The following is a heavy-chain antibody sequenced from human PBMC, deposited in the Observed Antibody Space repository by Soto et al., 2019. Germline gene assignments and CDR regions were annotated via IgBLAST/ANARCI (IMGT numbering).Heavy chain of an antibody. D-gene: IGHD3-22*01. CDR1: GGSVSSGSYY. V-gene: IGHV4-61*01. CDR3: ATIYDSSGYYSDNWFDP. Sequence: PSETLSLTCTVSGGSVSSGSYYWSWIRQPPGKGLEWIGYIYYSGSTNYNPSLKSRVTISVDTSKNQFSLKLSSVTAADTAVYYCATIYDSSGYYSDNWFDPWGQGTLVTVSS. CDR2: IYYSGST. J-gene: IGHJ5*02.